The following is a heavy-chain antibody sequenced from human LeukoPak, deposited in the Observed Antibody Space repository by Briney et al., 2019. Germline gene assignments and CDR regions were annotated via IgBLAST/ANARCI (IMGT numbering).Heavy chain of an antibody. Sequence: SVKVSCKASGGTFSSYAISWVRQAPGQGLERMGGIIPIFGTANYAQKFQGRVTITADKSTSTAYMELSSLRSEDTAVYYCARDEFMSLTFDYWGQGTLVTVSS. D-gene: IGHD3-16*02. CDR3: ARDEFMSLTFDY. J-gene: IGHJ4*02. CDR1: GGTFSSYA. CDR2: IIPIFGTA. V-gene: IGHV1-69*06.